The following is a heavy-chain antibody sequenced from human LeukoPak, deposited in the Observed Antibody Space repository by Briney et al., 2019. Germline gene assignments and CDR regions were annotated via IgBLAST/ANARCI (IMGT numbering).Heavy chain of an antibody. J-gene: IGHJ4*02. CDR3: TGFGLTTVVPID. D-gene: IGHD4-23*01. V-gene: IGHV3-73*01. CDR2: IRSKANSYAT. CDR1: GFTFSGSA. Sequence: GESLRLSCAASGFTFSGSAMHWVRQASGKGLEWVGRIRSKANSYATAYAASVKGRFTISRDDSKNTAYLQMKSLKTEDTAVYYCTGFGLTTVVPIDWGQGTLVTVSS.